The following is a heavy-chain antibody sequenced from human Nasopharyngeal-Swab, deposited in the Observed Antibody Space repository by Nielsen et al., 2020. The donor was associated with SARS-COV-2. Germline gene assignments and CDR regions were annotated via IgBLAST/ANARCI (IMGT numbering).Heavy chain of an antibody. D-gene: IGHD1-20*01. Sequence: GESLKISCAASGFTFGNYWMSWVRQAPGKRLEWVANIKENGSEKDYVDSVKGRITISRDNIKNSLYLQMNSLRVEDTAVYFCARLPRNNWRLDSWGQGILVTVSS. V-gene: IGHV3-7*03. J-gene: IGHJ4*02. CDR1: GFTFGNYW. CDR2: IKENGSEK. CDR3: ARLPRNNWRLDS.